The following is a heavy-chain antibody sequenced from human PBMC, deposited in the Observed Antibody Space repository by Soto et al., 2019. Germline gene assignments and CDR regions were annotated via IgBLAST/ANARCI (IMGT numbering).Heavy chain of an antibody. V-gene: IGHV3-48*03. CDR1: GFTFSSYE. D-gene: IGHD3-10*01. J-gene: IGHJ6*02. CDR2: ISSSGSTI. CDR3: ARRYYYGSGSSYYYYYGMDV. Sequence: EVQLLESGGGLVQPGGSLRLSCAASGFTFSSYEMNWVRQAPGKGLEWVSYISSSGSTIYYADSVKGRFTISRDNAKNSLYLQMNNLRAEDTAVYYCARRYYYGSGSSYYYYYGMDVWGQGTTVTVSS.